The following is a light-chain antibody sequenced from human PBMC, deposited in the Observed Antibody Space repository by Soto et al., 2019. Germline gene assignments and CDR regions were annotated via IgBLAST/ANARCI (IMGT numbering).Light chain of an antibody. J-gene: IGLJ3*02. Sequence: QTVVTQEPSLTVSPGGTVTLTCASSTGAVTSGYYPNWFQQKPGQAPRALIYSTSNTHSWTPARFSGSLLGGKAALTLSGVQPEDEAEYYCPLYYRATQSWVFGGGTKLTVL. CDR3: PLYYRATQSWV. CDR2: STS. CDR1: TGAVTSGYY. V-gene: IGLV7-43*01.